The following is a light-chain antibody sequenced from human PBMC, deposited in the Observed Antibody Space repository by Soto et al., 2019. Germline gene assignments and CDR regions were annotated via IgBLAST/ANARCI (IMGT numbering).Light chain of an antibody. CDR1: QSVSSSY. CDR3: QQYGSSPKT. J-gene: IGKJ1*01. Sequence: EIVLTQSPGTLSLSPGKRATLSYRASQSVSSSYLACYQQKPGQAPRLLIYGASSRATGIPDRFSGSGSGTDFSLTISRLEPEDFAVYYCQQYGSSPKTFGQGTKVEIK. V-gene: IGKV3-20*01. CDR2: GAS.